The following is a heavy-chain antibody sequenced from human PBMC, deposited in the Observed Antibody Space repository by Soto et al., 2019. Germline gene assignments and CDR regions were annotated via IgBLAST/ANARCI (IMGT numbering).Heavy chain of an antibody. CDR1: GFSFGSNS. D-gene: IGHD1-26*01. CDR3: VILALGKFDF. CDR2: ISDTAHRI. Sequence: EVQLLESGGGLVQPGGSLRLSCSASGFSFGSNSMAWVRQAPGKGLEGVSSISDTAHRIFHADSVKGRFTISSDNSRNSLYLQMNSLSAEDTALYYCVILALGKFDFWGQGTLVIVSS. J-gene: IGHJ4*02. V-gene: IGHV3-23*01.